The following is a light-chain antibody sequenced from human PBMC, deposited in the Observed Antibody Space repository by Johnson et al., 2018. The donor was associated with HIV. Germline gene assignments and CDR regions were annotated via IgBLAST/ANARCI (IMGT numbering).Light chain of an antibody. CDR2: ENH. Sequence: QSVLTQPPSVSAAPGQKVTISCSGSSSNIEHNYISWYQQLPGTAPKLLIYENHKRPSGIPDRFSGSKSGTSATLGITRLQTGDEADYYCASWDRSLTVGTVFGPGTRVTVL. J-gene: IGLJ1*01. CDR3: ASWDRSLTVGTV. CDR1: SSNIEHNY. V-gene: IGLV1-51*02.